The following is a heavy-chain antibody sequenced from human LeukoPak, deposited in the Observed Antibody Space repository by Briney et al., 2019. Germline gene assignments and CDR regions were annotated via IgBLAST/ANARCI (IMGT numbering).Heavy chain of an antibody. CDR1: GGSISSSNW. J-gene: IGHJ5*02. Sequence: SETLSLTCAVSGGSISSSNWWSWVRQPPGKGLEWIGEIYHSGSTNYNPSLKSRVTISVDTSKNQFSLKLSSVTAADTAVYYCARDLFSSTRPYNWFDPWGQGTLVTVSS. D-gene: IGHD2-2*01. CDR3: ARDLFSSTRPYNWFDP. CDR2: IYHSGST. V-gene: IGHV4-4*02.